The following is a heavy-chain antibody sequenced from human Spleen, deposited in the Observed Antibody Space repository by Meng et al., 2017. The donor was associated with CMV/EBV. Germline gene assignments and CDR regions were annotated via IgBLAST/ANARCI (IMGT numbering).Heavy chain of an antibody. D-gene: IGHD6-13*01. CDR1: GFTFGIYT. CDR3: ARIPRPLAAAGTEDYFDY. J-gene: IGHJ4*02. Sequence: GESLKISCAASGFTFGIYTLNWVRQAPGKGLEWVSSISSTGTYKHYADSVEGRFTISRDNAKNALHLQMNSLRVDDTAIYYCARIPRPLAAAGTEDYFDYWGQGTLVTVSS. CDR2: ISSTGTYK. V-gene: IGHV3-21*01.